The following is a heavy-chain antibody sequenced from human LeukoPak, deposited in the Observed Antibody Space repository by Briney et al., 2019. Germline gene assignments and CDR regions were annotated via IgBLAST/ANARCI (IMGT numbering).Heavy chain of an antibody. CDR1: GFTFSSYA. CDR2: ISYDGSNK. Sequence: GGSLRLSCAASGFTFSSYAMHWVRQAPGKGLEWVAVISYDGSNKYYADSVKGRFTISRDNSKNTLYLQMNSLRAEDTAVYYCAKDGYGSGSYRHFDYWGQGTLVTVSS. J-gene: IGHJ4*02. D-gene: IGHD3-10*01. V-gene: IGHV3-30-3*01. CDR3: AKDGYGSGSYRHFDY.